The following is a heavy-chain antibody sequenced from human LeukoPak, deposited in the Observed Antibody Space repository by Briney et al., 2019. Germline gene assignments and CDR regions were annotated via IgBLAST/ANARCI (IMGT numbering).Heavy chain of an antibody. J-gene: IGHJ3*02. V-gene: IGHV3-21*01. CDR3: ARGRWYCSGGSCFTDAVDI. CDR2: ISSSSTYI. CDR1: GFTVSSNY. D-gene: IGHD2-15*01. Sequence: GGSLRLSCAASGFTVSSNYMSWVRQAPGGGLGWVSSISSSSTYIYYADSVKGRFTISRDNAKNSLYLQMNSLRAEDTAVYYCARGRWYCSGGSCFTDAVDIWGQGTMVTVSS.